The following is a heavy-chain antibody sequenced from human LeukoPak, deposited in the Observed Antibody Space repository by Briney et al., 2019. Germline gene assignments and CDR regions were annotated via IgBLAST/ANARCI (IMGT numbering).Heavy chain of an antibody. D-gene: IGHD4-17*01. J-gene: IGHJ4*02. CDR2: INPSGGST. V-gene: IGHV1-46*01. Sequence: ASVKVSCKASGYTFTSYFMHWVRQAPGQGLDWMGIINPSGGSTSYAQKFQGRVTTTRDTSTSTVYMELSSLRSEDTAVYYCASDSADYGDYDYWGQGTLVTVSS. CDR1: GYTFTSYF. CDR3: ASDSADYGDYDY.